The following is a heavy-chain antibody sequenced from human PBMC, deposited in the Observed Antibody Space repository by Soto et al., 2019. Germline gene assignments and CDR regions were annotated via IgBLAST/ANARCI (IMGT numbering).Heavy chain of an antibody. J-gene: IGHJ4*02. Sequence: SETLSLTCTVSGGSISSGGYYWSWIRQHPGKGLEWIGYIYYSGSTYYNPSLKSRVTISVDTSKNQFSLKLSSVTAADTAVYYCARIYGDYELVFDYWGQGTLVTVSS. D-gene: IGHD4-17*01. CDR2: IYYSGST. V-gene: IGHV4-31*03. CDR3: ARIYGDYELVFDY. CDR1: GGSISSGGYY.